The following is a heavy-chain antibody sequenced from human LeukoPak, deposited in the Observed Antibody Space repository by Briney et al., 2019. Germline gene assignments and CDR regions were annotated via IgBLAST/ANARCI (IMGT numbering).Heavy chain of an antibody. CDR1: GFKFDDYA. CDR3: ARSGYIYGTLLDF. D-gene: IGHD5-18*01. CDR2: VTSNGANT. Sequence: PGGSRRLSCAASGFKFDDYAMHWVRQAPGKGLEYVSVVTSNGANTYYGTSVKGRFTVSRDNSKNLVFLDMASLRPEDTAVYFCARSGYIYGTLLDFWGQGTSVTVSP. J-gene: IGHJ1*01. V-gene: IGHV3-64*01.